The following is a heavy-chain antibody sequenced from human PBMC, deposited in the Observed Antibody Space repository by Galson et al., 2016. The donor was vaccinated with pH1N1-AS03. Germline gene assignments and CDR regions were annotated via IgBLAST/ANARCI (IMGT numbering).Heavy chain of an antibody. CDR3: ARDYSTSSQYYYYYYMDV. D-gene: IGHD6-6*01. V-gene: IGHV1-18*01. Sequence: SVKVPCKASDYTFTNYGISWVRQAPGQGLEWMGWISTYNGNTNYAQKFQGRVTMTTDTSTSTAYMELRSLSSDDTAVYYCARDYSTSSQYYYYYYMDVWGKGTTVTVFS. CDR2: ISTYNGNT. J-gene: IGHJ6*03. CDR1: DYTFTNYG.